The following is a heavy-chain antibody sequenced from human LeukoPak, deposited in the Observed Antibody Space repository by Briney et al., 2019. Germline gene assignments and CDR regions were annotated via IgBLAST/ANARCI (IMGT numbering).Heavy chain of an antibody. V-gene: IGHV3-11*01. CDR1: GFTFNDYN. CDR2: ISRSGSTK. J-gene: IGHJ6*03. Sequence: GGSLRLSCAASGFTFNDYNMRWLRQAPGKGLAWVSSISRSGSTKYYADSVKGRFTISRDNAKNSLFLQMNSLRAEDTAVYYCARVLRYCSGGNCYSGGLGYMDVWGKGTTVTISS. D-gene: IGHD2-15*01. CDR3: ARVLRYCSGGNCYSGGLGYMDV.